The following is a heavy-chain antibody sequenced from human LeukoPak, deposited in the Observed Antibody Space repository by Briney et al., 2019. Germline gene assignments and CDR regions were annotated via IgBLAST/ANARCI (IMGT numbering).Heavy chain of an antibody. CDR2: ISGSGGST. CDR3: ASHYLTDYYDSSGSSGHLDY. J-gene: IGHJ4*02. D-gene: IGHD3-22*01. CDR1: GFTFSSYA. Sequence: GGSLRLSCAASGFTFSSYAMSWVRQAPGKGLEWVSAISGSGGSTYYADSVKGRFTISRDNSKNTLYLQMNSLRAEDTAVYYCASHYLTDYYDSSGSSGHLDYWGQGTLVTVSS. V-gene: IGHV3-23*01.